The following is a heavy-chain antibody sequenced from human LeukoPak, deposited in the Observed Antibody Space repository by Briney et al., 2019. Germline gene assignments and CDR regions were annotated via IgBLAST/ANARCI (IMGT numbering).Heavy chain of an antibody. CDR1: GYTFTDYY. Sequence: ASVKVSCKTSGYTFTDYYLHWVRQAPGQGLEWMGWINPNSGGISSEQKFQGRVTMTRDTSITTVYMEVSWLTSDDTAIYYCARADRLHGGPYLIGPWGQGTLVTVSS. CDR3: ARADRLHGGPYLIGP. D-gene: IGHD3-16*01. V-gene: IGHV1-2*02. J-gene: IGHJ5*02. CDR2: INPNSGGI.